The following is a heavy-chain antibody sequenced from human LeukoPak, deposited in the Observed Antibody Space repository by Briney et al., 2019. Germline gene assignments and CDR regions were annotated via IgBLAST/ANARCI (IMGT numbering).Heavy chain of an antibody. CDR3: TRMLLWGSSGYRPPDY. CDR2: IKEDGSEK. CDR1: GFTFSNYW. J-gene: IGHJ4*02. D-gene: IGHD3-22*01. V-gene: IGHV3-7*01. Sequence: GGSLRLSCATSGFTFSNYWMSWVRQAAGKGLQWVAKIKEDGSEKKYVDSVKGRFTISRDNAENAVHLEMNSLRAEDTAVYYCTRMLLWGSSGYRPPDYWGQGTLVTVSS.